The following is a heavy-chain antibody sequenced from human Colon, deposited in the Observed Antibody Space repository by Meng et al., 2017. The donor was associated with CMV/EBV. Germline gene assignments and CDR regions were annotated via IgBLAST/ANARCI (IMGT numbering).Heavy chain of an antibody. CDR1: GYTFTRHG. J-gene: IGHJ5*02. V-gene: IGHV1-18*01. CDR3: ARDNYYDDSQIFYKTGRFDP. CDR2: INTYNGNT. Sequence: HVQLVQCGAEVRKPEASVKVSCKASGYTFTRHGISWVRQAPGQGLEWMGWINTYNGNTDYSQKFQGRVTMTTDTSTNTAYMELRSLKSDDTAVYYCARDNYYDDSQIFYKTGRFDPWGQGTLVTVSS. D-gene: IGHD3-16*01.